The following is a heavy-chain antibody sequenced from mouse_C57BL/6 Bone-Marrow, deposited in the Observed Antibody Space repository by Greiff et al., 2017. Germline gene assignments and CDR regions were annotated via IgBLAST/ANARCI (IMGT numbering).Heavy chain of an antibody. CDR1: GYTFTDYE. Sequence: QVQLKESGAELVRPGASVTLSCKASGYTFTDYEMHWVKQTPVHGLEWIGAIDPETGGTAYNQKFKGKAILTADKSSSTAYMELRSLTSEDSAVYYCTRRGWGLDYWGQGTTLTVSS. V-gene: IGHV1-15*01. J-gene: IGHJ2*01. D-gene: IGHD3-3*01. CDR3: TRRGWGLDY. CDR2: IDPETGGT.